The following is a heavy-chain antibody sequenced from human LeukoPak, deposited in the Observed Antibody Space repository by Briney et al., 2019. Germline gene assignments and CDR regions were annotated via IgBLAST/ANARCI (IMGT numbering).Heavy chain of an antibody. CDR1: GFTFSSYS. Sequence: GGSLRLSCAASGFTFSSYSMNWVRQAPGERLEWVSSISSSSSYIYYADSVKGRFTISRDNAKNSLYLQMNSLRAEDTAVYYCARASASGSWPTYYFDYWGQGTLVTVSS. J-gene: IGHJ4*02. V-gene: IGHV3-21*01. CDR3: ARASASGSWPTYYFDY. CDR2: ISSSSSYI. D-gene: IGHD3-10*01.